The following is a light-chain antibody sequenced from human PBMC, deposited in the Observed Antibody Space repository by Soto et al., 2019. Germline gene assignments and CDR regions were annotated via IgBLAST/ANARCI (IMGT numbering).Light chain of an antibody. CDR1: QSVSSSY. Sequence: EIVLTQSPGTLSLSPGERATLSCGASQSVSSSYLAWYQQKPGQAPRLLIYGASSRATGIPDRFSGSGSGTDFTLTISRLEPEDFSVYYCHQYGSSPPYTFGQGTKLEIK. V-gene: IGKV3-20*01. J-gene: IGKJ2*01. CDR2: GAS. CDR3: HQYGSSPPYT.